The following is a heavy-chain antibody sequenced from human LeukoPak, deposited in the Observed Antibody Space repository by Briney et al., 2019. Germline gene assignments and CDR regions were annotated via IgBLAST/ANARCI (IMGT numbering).Heavy chain of an antibody. Sequence: PGGSLRLSCAASGFPFSTYAMHWVRQAPGKGLEWVSAISGNGGSTYYADSVKGRFTISRDNSKNTLYLQMNSLRAEDTAVYYCAKISPYGGNSAWGQGTLVTVSS. CDR3: AKISPYGGNSA. V-gene: IGHV3-23*01. CDR1: GFPFSTYA. D-gene: IGHD4-23*01. CDR2: ISGNGGST. J-gene: IGHJ4*02.